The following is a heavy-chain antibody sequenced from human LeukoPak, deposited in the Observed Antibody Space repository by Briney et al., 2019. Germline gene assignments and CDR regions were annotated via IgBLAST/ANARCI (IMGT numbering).Heavy chain of an antibody. CDR2: IYSGGDYT. D-gene: IGHD6-13*01. J-gene: IGHJ4*02. Sequence: PGGSLRLSCSASGFTVSSNYMTWVRQAPGKGLEWVSVIYSGGDYTYYADSVKGRFTISRDNFENTLHLQMNTLRAEDTAVYYSASRIATAGSVDYWGQGTQVTVSS. CDR3: ASRIATAGSVDY. V-gene: IGHV3-66*01. CDR1: GFTVSSNY.